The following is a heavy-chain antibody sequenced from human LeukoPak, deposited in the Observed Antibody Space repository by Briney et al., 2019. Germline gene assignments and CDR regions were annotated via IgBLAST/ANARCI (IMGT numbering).Heavy chain of an antibody. CDR2: INTDGSST. CDR1: GFTFSSYW. CDR3: ARRGGYSGYDLGY. J-gene: IGHJ4*02. V-gene: IGHV3-74*01. D-gene: IGHD5-12*01. Sequence: GGSLRLSCAASGFTFSSYWMHWVRQAPGKGLVWVSRINTDGSSTTYADSVKGRFTISRDNAENTLYLQMNSLRAEDTAVYYCARRGGYSGYDLGYWGQGTLVIVSS.